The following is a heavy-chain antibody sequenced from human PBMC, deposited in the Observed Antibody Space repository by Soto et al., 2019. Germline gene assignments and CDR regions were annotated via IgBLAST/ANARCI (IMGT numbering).Heavy chain of an antibody. CDR2: INAGNGNT. V-gene: IGHV1-3*01. CDR3: ARRLFARVKHEWFDP. Sequence: GASVKVSCKASGYTFTSYAMHWVRQAPGQRLEWMGWINAGNGNTKYSQKFQGRVTITRDTSASTAYMELSSLRSEDTAVYYCARRLFARVKHEWFDPWGQGTLVTVSS. J-gene: IGHJ5*02. CDR1: GYTFTSYA. D-gene: IGHD3-22*01.